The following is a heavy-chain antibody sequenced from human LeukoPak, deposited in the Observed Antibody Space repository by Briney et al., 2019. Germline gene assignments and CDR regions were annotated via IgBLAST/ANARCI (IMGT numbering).Heavy chain of an antibody. J-gene: IGHJ4*02. CDR3: VRALGNSSADY. CDR2: IKQDGSEK. D-gene: IGHD6-6*01. V-gene: IGHV3-7*01. Sequence: GGSLRLSCAASGFTFTSYWMSWVRQAPGKGLEWVANIKQDGSEKYYVDSVEGRFTISRDNAKNSLSLQMNSLRGEDTAVYYCVRALGNSSADYWGQGTLVTVFS. CDR1: GFTFTSYW.